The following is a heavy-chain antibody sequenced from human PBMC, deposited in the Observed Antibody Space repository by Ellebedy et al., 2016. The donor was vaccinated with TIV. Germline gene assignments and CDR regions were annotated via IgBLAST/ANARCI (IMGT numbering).Heavy chain of an antibody. J-gene: IGHJ3*02. CDR1: GFTVSSYF. CDR3: ARDWERVTFAFDI. V-gene: IGHV3-66*01. CDR2: IYTDGGT. D-gene: IGHD3-16*01. Sequence: GESLKISCAASGFTVSSYFMSWVRQAPGKGLEWLSIIYTDGGTNYTDSVQGRFTISRDNSKNTLYLQMNSLRAEDTAVYYCARDWERVTFAFDIWGQGTMVTVSS.